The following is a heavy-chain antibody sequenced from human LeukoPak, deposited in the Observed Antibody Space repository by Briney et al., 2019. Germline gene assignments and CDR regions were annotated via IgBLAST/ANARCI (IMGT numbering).Heavy chain of an antibody. CDR1: GGTFSSYA. J-gene: IGHJ3*02. V-gene: IGHV1-69*01. CDR3: ARTGGDSSGYVLSDAFDI. Sequence: SVTVSCTASGGTFSSYAISWVRQAPGQGLEWMGGIIPIFGTANYAQKFQGRVTITADESTSTAYMELSSLRSEDTAVYYCARTGGDSSGYVLSDAFDIWGQGTMVTVSS. D-gene: IGHD3-22*01. CDR2: IIPIFGTA.